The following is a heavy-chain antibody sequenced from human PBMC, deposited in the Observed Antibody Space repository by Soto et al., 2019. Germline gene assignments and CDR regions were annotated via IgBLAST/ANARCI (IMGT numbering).Heavy chain of an antibody. D-gene: IGHD4-17*01. J-gene: IGHJ5*02. CDR3: AIMMTTVTKKCLDP. CDR1: GGTFSSYT. CDR2: IIPILGIA. V-gene: IGHV1-69*02. Sequence: QVQLVQSGAEVKKPGSSVKVSCKASGGTFSSYTISWVRQAPGQGLEWMGRIIPILGIANYAQKFQGRVKITADEPRSTAYMELSSLRYEDTAVDYCAIMMTTVTKKCLDPRGQETLVTVSS.